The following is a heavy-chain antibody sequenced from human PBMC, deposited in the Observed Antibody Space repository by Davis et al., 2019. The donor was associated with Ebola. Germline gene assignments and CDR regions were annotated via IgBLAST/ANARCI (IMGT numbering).Heavy chain of an antibody. CDR3: ARDYYDSSGYWGGDH. V-gene: IGHV3-48*02. CDR2: ISSSSSTI. J-gene: IGHJ4*02. Sequence: GESLKISCAASGFTVSSYNMNWVRQAPRKGLEWVSYISSSSSTIYYADSVKGRFTISRDNAKNSLYLQMNSLRDEDTAVYYCARDYYDSSGYWGGDHWGQGTLVTVSS. CDR1: GFTVSSYN. D-gene: IGHD3-22*01.